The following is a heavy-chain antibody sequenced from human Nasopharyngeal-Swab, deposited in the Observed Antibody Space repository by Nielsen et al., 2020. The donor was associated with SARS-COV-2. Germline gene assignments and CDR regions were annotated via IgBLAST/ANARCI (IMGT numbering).Heavy chain of an antibody. CDR3: ARAHPRSCTDGVCFRSQVYNWFDP. Sequence: TCKASGDTFSSSAITWVRQAPGQGLEWMGGIIPMFGTADYAQKFQGRVTITADRSTSTAYMEMNSLRSEDTAVYYCARAHPRSCTDGVCFRSQVYNWFDPWGQGTLVTVSS. D-gene: IGHD2-8*01. CDR2: IIPMFGTA. CDR1: GDTFSSSA. J-gene: IGHJ5*02. V-gene: IGHV1-69*06.